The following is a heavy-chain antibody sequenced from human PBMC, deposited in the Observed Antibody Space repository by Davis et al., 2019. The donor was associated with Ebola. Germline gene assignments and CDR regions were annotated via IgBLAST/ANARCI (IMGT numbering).Heavy chain of an antibody. CDR1: GYTFTSYG. J-gene: IGHJ6*02. D-gene: IGHD3-10*01. CDR2: IIPIFGTA. CDR3: ARETHVLLWFGELSGSGYYYGMDV. Sequence: SVKVSCKASGYTFTSYGISWVRQAPGQGLEWMGGIIPIFGTANYAQKFQGRVTITADESTSTAYMELSSLRSEDTAVYYCARETHVLLWFGELSGSGYYYGMDVWGQGTTVTVSS. V-gene: IGHV1-69*13.